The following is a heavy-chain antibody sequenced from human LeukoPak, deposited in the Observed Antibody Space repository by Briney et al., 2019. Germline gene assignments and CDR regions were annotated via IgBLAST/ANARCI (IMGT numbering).Heavy chain of an antibody. CDR2: ISYDGSNK. D-gene: IGHD3-16*01. V-gene: IGHV3-30-3*01. CDR1: GFTFSSYA. Sequence: GGSLRLSCAASGFTFSSYAMHWVRQAPGKGLEWVAVISYDGSNKYYADSVKGRFTISRDNSKNTLYLQMNSLRAEDTAVYYCARWGEGGGRGVDYWGQGTLVTASS. CDR3: ARWGEGGGRGVDY. J-gene: IGHJ4*02.